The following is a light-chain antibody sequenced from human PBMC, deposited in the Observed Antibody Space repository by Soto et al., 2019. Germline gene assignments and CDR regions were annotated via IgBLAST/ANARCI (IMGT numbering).Light chain of an antibody. CDR3: SSYAASNNRV. V-gene: IGLV2-8*01. J-gene: IGLJ7*01. Sequence: QSALTQPPSASGSPGQSLTISCTGTSTDVGNYNYVSWYQQHPGKAPKLMISDVNRRPPGVPDRFSVSKSGNTASLTVSGLQAEDEAYYYCSSYAASNNRVFGGGTQLTVL. CDR1: STDVGNYNY. CDR2: DVN.